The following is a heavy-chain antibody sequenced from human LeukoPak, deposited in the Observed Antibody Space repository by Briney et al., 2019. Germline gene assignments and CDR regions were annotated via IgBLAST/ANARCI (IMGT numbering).Heavy chain of an antibody. J-gene: IGHJ5*02. V-gene: IGHV3-23*01. CDR1: GFTFSSYA. CDR3: ATSYDSSGYYPRNSPFDP. CDR2: ISGSGGST. D-gene: IGHD3-22*01. Sequence: GGSLRLSCAASGFTFSSYAMSWVRQAPGKGLERVSAISGSGGSTYYADSVKGRFTISRDNSKNTLYLQMNSLRAEDTAVYYCATSYDSSGYYPRNSPFDPWGQGTLVTVSS.